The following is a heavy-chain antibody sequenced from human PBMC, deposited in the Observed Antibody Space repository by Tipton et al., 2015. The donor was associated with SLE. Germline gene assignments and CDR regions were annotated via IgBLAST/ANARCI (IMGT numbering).Heavy chain of an antibody. V-gene: IGHV3-30-3*01. CDR3: ARGPINYDSSGYYYY. D-gene: IGHD3-22*01. CDR1: GFTFSSYA. CDR2: ISYDGSNK. Sequence: RSLRLSCAASGFTFSSYAMHWVRQAPGKGLEWVAVISYDGSNKYYADSVKGRFTISRDNSKNTLYLQVNSLRPEDTAVYYCARGPINYDSSGYYYYWGQGTLVTVSS. J-gene: IGHJ4*02.